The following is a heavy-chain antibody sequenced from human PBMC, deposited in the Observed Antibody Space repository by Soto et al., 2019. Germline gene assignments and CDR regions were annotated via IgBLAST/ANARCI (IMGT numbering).Heavy chain of an antibody. D-gene: IGHD3-16*02. CDR1: GFTFTSYG. J-gene: IGHJ6*02. CDR3: ARDAGSFYGMDV. CDR2: ISAYNGNT. V-gene: IGHV1-18*01. Sequence: GASVKGSFKASGFTFTSYGISWGRQAPGQGLEWMGWISAYNGNTNYAQKLQGRVTMTTDTSTSTAYMELRSLRSDDTAVYYCARDAGSFYGMDVWGQGTTVTVSS.